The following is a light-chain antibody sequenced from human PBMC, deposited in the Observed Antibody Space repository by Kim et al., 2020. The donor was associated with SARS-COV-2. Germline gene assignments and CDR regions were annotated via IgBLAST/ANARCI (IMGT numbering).Light chain of an antibody. CDR1: KLGDKY. CDR3: QAWDSGTGV. Sequence: SYELTQPPSLSVSPGQTATITCSGDKLGDKYAYWYQQKPGQSPVLVIYQDRKRPSGIPERFSGSNSGNTATLTISGTQAMDEADYYCQAWDSGTGVFGTGTKVTVL. V-gene: IGLV3-1*01. CDR2: QDR. J-gene: IGLJ1*01.